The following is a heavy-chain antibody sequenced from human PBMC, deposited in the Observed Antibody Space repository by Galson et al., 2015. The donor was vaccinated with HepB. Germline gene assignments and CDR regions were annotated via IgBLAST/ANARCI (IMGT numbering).Heavy chain of an antibody. D-gene: IGHD3-9*01. V-gene: IGHV1-3*01. CDR2: INAGNGNT. Sequence: SVKVSCKASGYTFTSYAMHWVRQAPGQRLEWMGWINAGNGNTKYSQKFQGRVTITRDTSASTAYMELSSLRSEDTAVYYCASSRWVLTGYYRFDYWGQGTLVTVSS. CDR3: ASSRWVLTGYYRFDY. CDR1: GYTFTSYA. J-gene: IGHJ4*02.